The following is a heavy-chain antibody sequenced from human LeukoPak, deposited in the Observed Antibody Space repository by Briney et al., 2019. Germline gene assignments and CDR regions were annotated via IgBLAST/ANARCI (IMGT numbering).Heavy chain of an antibody. J-gene: IGHJ4*02. CDR3: ARDVLPHCTNGVCYTGYYFDY. CDR2: IYTSGST. CDR1: GGSISSYY. V-gene: IGHV4-4*07. Sequence: PSETLSLTCTVSGGSISSYYWSWIRQPAGKGLEWIGRIYTSGSTNYNPSLKSRVTMSVDASKNQFSLKLSSVTAADTAVYYCARDVLPHCTNGVCYTGYYFDYWGQGTLVTVSS. D-gene: IGHD2-8*01.